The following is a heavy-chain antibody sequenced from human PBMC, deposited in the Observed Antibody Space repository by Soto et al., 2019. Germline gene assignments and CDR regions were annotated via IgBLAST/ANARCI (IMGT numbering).Heavy chain of an antibody. J-gene: IGHJ6*02. CDR2: IYYSGST. D-gene: IGHD5-18*01. CDR3: ARDRLMATAGTARHYFGLDV. CDR1: GGSIRSGGYY. Sequence: LSLTCTVSGGSIRSGGYYWSWVRQSPRRGLEWIGNIYYSGSTYYNPSLKSRLTISVDTSKNQFSLNLSSVTAADTAVYYCARDRLMATAGTARHYFGLDVRGQGTKVTVSS. V-gene: IGHV4-31*03.